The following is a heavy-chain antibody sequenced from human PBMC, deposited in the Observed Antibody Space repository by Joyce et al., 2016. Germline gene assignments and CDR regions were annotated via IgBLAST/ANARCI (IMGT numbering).Heavy chain of an antibody. D-gene: IGHD1-26*01. J-gene: IGHJ4*02. CDR3: ARDKWELLQGFDY. CDR2: INPNGGRT. V-gene: IGHV1-2*02. Sequence: QVQLVQSGAEVKKPGASVKVSCKPSGYTFTDYYLHWVRQAPGQGLEWMGGINPNGGRTSYAQKFQGRVTMTTDTSISAAYMELRSLRSDDTAVYYCARDKWELLQGFDYWGQGTLVTVSS. CDR1: GYTFTDYY.